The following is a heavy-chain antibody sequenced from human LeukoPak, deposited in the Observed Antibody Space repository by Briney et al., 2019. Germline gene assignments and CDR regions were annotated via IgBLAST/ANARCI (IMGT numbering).Heavy chain of an antibody. V-gene: IGHV3-64*01. CDR2: ISSNGGST. CDR1: GFTFSSYA. CDR3: ARRDWVVINGWLQFYLDY. J-gene: IGHJ4*02. D-gene: IGHD5-24*01. Sequence: GGSLRLSCAASGFTFSSYAMHWVRQAPGKGLEYVSAISSNGGSTYYANSVKGRFTISRDNSKNTLYLQMGSLRAEDMAVYYCARRDWVVINGWLQFYLDYWGQGTLVTVSS.